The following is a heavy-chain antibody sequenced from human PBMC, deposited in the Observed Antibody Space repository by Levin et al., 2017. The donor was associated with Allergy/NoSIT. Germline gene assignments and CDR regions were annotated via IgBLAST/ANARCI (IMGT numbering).Heavy chain of an antibody. CDR3: ARLEYGSGSYLPFDWFDP. D-gene: IGHD3-10*01. V-gene: IGHV4-39*01. J-gene: IGHJ5*02. CDR1: GGSISSSSYY. CDR2: IYYSGST. Sequence: PSETLSLTCTVSGGSISSSSYYWGWIRQPPGKGLEWIGSIYYSGSTYYNPSLKSRVTISVDTSKNQFSLKLSSVTAADTAVYYCARLEYGSGSYLPFDWFDPWGQGTLVTVSS.